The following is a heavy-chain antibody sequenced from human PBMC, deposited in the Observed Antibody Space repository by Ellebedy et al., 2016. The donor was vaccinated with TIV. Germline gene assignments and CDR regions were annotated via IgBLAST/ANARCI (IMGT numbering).Heavy chain of an antibody. V-gene: IGHV3-30*03. CDR2: ISFDGGQK. D-gene: IGHD1-1*01. Sequence: GESLKISCAASGFTFSSYCMHWVRQAPGKGLEWVAVISFDGGQKYYADSLKGRFTISRDNSKDTMYLQMRSLRVEDTAFYYCAGSIRTHWYEGGNYWGQGSLVTVSS. CDR1: GFTFSSYC. CDR3: AGSIRTHWYEGGNY. J-gene: IGHJ4*02.